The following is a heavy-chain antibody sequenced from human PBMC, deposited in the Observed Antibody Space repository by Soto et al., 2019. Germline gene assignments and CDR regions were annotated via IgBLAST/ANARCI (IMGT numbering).Heavy chain of an antibody. D-gene: IGHD6-6*01. CDR1: GFTVSSNY. CDR3: ARDSRSSSSYYYYYMDV. Sequence: EVQLVESGGGLVQPGGSLRLSCAASGFTVSSNYMSWVRQAPGKGLEWVSVIYSGGSTYYADSVKGRFTIFRDNSKNTLYLQMNSLRAEDTAVYYCARDSRSSSSYYYYYMDVWGKGTTVTVSS. V-gene: IGHV3-66*01. J-gene: IGHJ6*03. CDR2: IYSGGST.